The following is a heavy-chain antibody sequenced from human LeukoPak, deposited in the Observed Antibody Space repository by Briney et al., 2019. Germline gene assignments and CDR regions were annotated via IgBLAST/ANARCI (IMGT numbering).Heavy chain of an antibody. CDR2: FDPEDGET. CDR3: ARVAVLKFWKNSGYHCPDY. D-gene: IGHD3-22*01. Sequence: ASVKVSCKVSGYTLTELSMHWVRQAPGKGLEWMGGFDPEDGETIYAQKFQGRVTMTTDTSTSTAYMELRSLRSDDTAVYYCARVAVLKFWKNSGYHCPDYWGQGTLVTVSS. V-gene: IGHV1-24*01. J-gene: IGHJ4*02. CDR1: GYTLTELS.